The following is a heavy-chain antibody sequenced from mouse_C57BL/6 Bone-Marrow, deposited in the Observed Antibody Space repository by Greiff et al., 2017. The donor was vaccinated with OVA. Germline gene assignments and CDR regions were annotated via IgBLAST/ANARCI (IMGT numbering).Heavy chain of an antibody. Sequence: EVHLVESGGGLVKPGGSLKLSCAASGFTFSDYGMHWVRQAPEKGLEWVAYISSGGSYTYYPDSVKGRFTISRDNAKNTLYLQMSSLKTEDTAMYYCSRRGGSSPYYFDYWGQGTTLTVSS. J-gene: IGHJ2*01. CDR3: SRRGGSSPYYFDY. D-gene: IGHD1-1*01. V-gene: IGHV5-17*03. CDR1: GFTFSDYG. CDR2: ISSGGSYT.